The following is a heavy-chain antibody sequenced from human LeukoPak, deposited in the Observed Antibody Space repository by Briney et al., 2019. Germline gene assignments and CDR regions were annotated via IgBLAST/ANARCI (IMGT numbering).Heavy chain of an antibody. CDR3: ARHRGISTRDFED. V-gene: IGHV3-13*01. J-gene: IGHJ4*02. CDR1: GFTFSTYD. CDR2: IGTTGDT. D-gene: IGHD3-16*01. Sequence: GGSLRLSCAASGFTFSTYDMHWVRQVTGKGLEWVSAIGTTGDTYCPGSVEGRFTISRENTENSLSLQMNSLRAGDTAVYYCARHRGISTRDFEDWGQGTMVTVSS.